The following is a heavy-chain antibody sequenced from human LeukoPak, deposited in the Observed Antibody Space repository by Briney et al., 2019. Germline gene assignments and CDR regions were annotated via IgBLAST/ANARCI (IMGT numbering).Heavy chain of an antibody. V-gene: IGHV3-30*18. J-gene: IGHJ6*02. D-gene: IGHD6-13*01. Sequence: PGRSLRLSCAASGFTFSSYGMHWVRQAPGKGLEWVAVIWYGGSNKYYADSVKGRFTISRDNSKNTLYLQMNSLRAEDTAVYYCAKDRLTAAAVTKMDYYGMDVWGQGTTVTVSS. CDR1: GFTFSSYG. CDR2: IWYGGSNK. CDR3: AKDRLTAAAVTKMDYYGMDV.